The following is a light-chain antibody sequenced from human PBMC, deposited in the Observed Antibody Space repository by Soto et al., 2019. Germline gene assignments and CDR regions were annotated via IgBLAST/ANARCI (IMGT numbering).Light chain of an antibody. J-gene: IGKJ1*01. CDR2: GAS. Sequence: IGMKQSLATVSVSPGERATXSCRASQSVSSNLAWYQQKPGQAPRLLIYGASSRATGIPDRFSRSGSGTDFTLTISSLEPEDFAVYYSQQRSIRPWTFGQGTKLDI. CDR3: QQRSIRPWT. V-gene: IGKV3-11*01. CDR1: QSVSSN.